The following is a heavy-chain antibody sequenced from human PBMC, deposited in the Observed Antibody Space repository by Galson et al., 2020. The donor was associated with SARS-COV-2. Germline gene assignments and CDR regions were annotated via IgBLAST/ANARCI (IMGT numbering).Heavy chain of an antibody. CDR1: GGSISSYY. V-gene: IGHV4-59*01. D-gene: IGHD3-10*01. CDR2: IYYSGST. J-gene: IGHJ6*02. CDR3: ARDNLVRGALYYYYGMDV. Sequence: SETLSLTCTVSGGSISSYYWSWIRQPPGKGLEWIGYIYYSGSTNYNPSLKSRVTISVDTSKNQFSLKLSSVTAADTAVYYCARDNLVRGALYYYYGMDVWGQGTTVTVSS.